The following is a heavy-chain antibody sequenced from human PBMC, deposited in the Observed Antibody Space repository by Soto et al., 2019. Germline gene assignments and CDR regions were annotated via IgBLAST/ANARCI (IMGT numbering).Heavy chain of an antibody. V-gene: IGHV3-30*18. D-gene: IGHD5-18*01. J-gene: IGHJ3*01. CDR3: SKAMMGSYDSDAFDV. CDR1: GFSFSRYG. CDR2: ISYDESTT. Sequence: GGSLRLSCAASGFSFSRYGIHWVRQAPGKGLEWVAVISYDESTTFYADSVKGRFTISRDNSKNTLFLQMNSLRPEDTAVYYCSKAMMGSYDSDAFDVWDQGTMVTVSS.